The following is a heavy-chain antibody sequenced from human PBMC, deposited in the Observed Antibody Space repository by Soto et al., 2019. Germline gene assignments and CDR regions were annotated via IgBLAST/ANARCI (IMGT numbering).Heavy chain of an antibody. Sequence: GGSLRLSCAASGFSFNNAWMNWVRQAPGKGLEWVGRFKSQNDGGTIDYPAPVKGRFTLSRDYSKNTLYLQMDSLKTEDTAVYYCTTLGVVVPARDAFDIWGQGTMVTVSS. J-gene: IGHJ3*02. CDR3: TTLGVVVPARDAFDI. CDR2: FKSQNDGGTI. CDR1: GFSFNNAW. V-gene: IGHV3-15*07. D-gene: IGHD2-15*01.